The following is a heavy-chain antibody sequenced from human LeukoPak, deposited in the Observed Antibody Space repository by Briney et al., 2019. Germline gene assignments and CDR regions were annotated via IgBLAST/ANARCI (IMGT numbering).Heavy chain of an antibody. CDR3: ASIKTYYDILTGYGPRYYFDY. Sequence: PSETLSLTCTVSGGSISSYYWSWIRQPPGKGLEWIGYIYYSGSTNYNPSLKSRVTMSVDTSKNQFSLKLSSVTAADTAVYYCASIKTYYDILTGYGPRYYFDYWGQGTLVTVSS. D-gene: IGHD3-9*01. J-gene: IGHJ4*02. V-gene: IGHV4-59*01. CDR1: GGSISSYY. CDR2: IYYSGST.